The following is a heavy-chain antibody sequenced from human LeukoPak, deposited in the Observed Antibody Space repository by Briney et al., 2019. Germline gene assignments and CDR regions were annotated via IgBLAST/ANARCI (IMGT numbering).Heavy chain of an antibody. CDR3: ARDGGTYYDYVWGSYRYNPPDY. CDR1: GFTFSSYG. Sequence: AGGSLRLSCAASGFTFSSYGMHWVRQAPGKGLEWVAVIWYDGSNKYYADSVKGRFTISRDNSKNTLYLQMNSLRAEDTAVHYCARDGGTYYDYVWGSYRYNPPDYWGQGTLVTVSS. CDR2: IWYDGSNK. V-gene: IGHV3-33*01. D-gene: IGHD3-16*02. J-gene: IGHJ4*02.